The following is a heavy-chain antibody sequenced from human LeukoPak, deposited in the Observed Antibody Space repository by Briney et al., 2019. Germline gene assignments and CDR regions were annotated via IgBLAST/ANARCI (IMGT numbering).Heavy chain of an antibody. CDR1: GYTFTSYD. D-gene: IGHD6-13*01. CDR2: MNPNSGNT. CDR3: ARNLPYSSSWYYYYYYMDV. V-gene: IGHV1-8*03. Sequence: GASVKVSCKASGYTFTSYDINWVRQATGQGLEWMGWMNPNSGNTGYAQKFQGRVTITRNTSISTAYMELSSLRSEDTAEDYCARNLPYSSSWYYYYYYMDVWGKGTTVTVSS. J-gene: IGHJ6*03.